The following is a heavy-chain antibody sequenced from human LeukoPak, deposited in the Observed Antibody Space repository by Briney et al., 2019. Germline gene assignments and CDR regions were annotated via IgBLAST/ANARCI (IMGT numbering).Heavy chain of an antibody. V-gene: IGHV1-69*13. CDR3: GLSGNYYYYYMDV. J-gene: IGHJ6*03. Sequence: GASVKVSCKASGGTLSSYAISWVRQAPGQGLEWMGGIIPIFGIPDSAQKFQGRLTITADESTTTAYMELSSLRSDDTAIYYCGLSGNYYYYYMDVWGKGTTVTISS. CDR1: GGTLSSYA. CDR2: IIPIFGIP. D-gene: IGHD6-25*01.